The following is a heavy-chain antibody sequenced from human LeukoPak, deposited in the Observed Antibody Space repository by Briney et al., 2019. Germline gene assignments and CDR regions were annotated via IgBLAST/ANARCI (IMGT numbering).Heavy chain of an antibody. CDR1: GYTFIDYW. CDR3: ARDRDGGVGTMDY. J-gene: IGHJ4*02. Sequence: ASVKVSCKTSGYTFIDYWIHWVRQAPGQGLEWMGRININSGGINYAEKFQGRVTMTRATSISTAYMALSRLRFDDTAVYYCARDRDGGVGTMDYWGQGTLVPVSS. D-gene: IGHD3-3*01. CDR2: ININSGGI. V-gene: IGHV1-2*06.